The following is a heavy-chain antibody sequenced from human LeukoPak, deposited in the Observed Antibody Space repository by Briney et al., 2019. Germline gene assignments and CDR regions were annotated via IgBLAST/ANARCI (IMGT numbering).Heavy chain of an antibody. Sequence: SETLSLTCTVSGGSISSYYWSWIRQPPGKGLEWIGYIYYSGSTNYNPSLKSRVTISVDTSKNQFSLKLSSVTAADTAVYYCARVQSTGDYYYYGMDVWGQGTTVTVSS. CDR1: GGSISSYY. D-gene: IGHD2-2*01. CDR2: IYYSGST. CDR3: ARVQSTGDYYYYGMDV. V-gene: IGHV4-59*01. J-gene: IGHJ6*02.